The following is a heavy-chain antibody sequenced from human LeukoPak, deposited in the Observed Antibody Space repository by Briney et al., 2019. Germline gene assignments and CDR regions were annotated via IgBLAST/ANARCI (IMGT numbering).Heavy chain of an antibody. V-gene: IGHV3-33*08. CDR1: KFTVSSTY. D-gene: IGHD2-15*01. Sequence: GGSLRLSCAASKFTVSSTYMSWVRQAPGKGLEWVAVISYDANDKYYADSVKGRFTISRDNSKNTLYLQMNSLRAEDTAVYYCANVWGVVVAARFWGKGTTVTVSS. CDR2: ISYDANDK. J-gene: IGHJ6*04. CDR3: ANVWGVVVAARF.